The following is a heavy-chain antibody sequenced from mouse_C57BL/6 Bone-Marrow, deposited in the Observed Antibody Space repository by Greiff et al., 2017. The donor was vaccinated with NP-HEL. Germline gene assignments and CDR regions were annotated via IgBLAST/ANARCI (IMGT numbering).Heavy chain of an antibody. J-gene: IGHJ2*01. D-gene: IGHD3-2*02. Sequence: QVQLQQSGPGLVAPSQSLSITCTVSGFSLTSYAISWVRQPPGKGLEWLGVIWTGGGTNYNSALKSRLSISKDNSKSQVFLKMNSLQTDDTARYYCARKRTAQDRGPYFDYWGQGTTLTVSS. CDR2: IWTGGGT. CDR3: ARKRTAQDRGPYFDY. CDR1: GFSLTSYA. V-gene: IGHV2-9-1*01.